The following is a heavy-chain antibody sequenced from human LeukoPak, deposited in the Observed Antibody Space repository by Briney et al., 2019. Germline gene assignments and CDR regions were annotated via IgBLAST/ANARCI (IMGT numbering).Heavy chain of an antibody. Sequence: GGSLRLSCTASGFTLRNYWMHWVRQVPGKRLVWVSRISGDGSVTNYADSVQGRFAISRDNAKNILYLQINSLRSEDTAVYYCARYSSSSGGASYYLDYWGHGTLVTVSS. D-gene: IGHD6-6*01. CDR3: ARYSSSSGGASYYLDY. CDR2: ISGDGSVT. J-gene: IGHJ4*01. CDR1: GFTLRNYW. V-gene: IGHV3-74*01.